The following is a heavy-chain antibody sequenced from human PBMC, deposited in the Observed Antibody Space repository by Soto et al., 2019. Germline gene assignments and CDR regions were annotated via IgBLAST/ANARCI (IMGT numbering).Heavy chain of an antibody. CDR2: INPNGGGT. J-gene: IGHJ3*02. V-gene: IGHV1-2*02. CDR1: GYTFTAYH. CDR3: ARDDDFDI. Sequence: QVQLVQSGAEVKKPGASVKVSCKSSGYTFTAYHIHWVRQAPGQGLEWMGWINPNGGGTNYAQKFQGRVTLTRDTSISTAYMELSRLRSDDTAVFYCARDDDFDIWGQGTMVTVSS.